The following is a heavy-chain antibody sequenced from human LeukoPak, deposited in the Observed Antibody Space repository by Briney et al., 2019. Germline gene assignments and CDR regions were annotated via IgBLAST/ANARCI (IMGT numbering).Heavy chain of an antibody. CDR3: ARVGTSGWTSDY. Sequence: GGSLRLSRAASGFTFSIYSINWVRQAPGKGLEWLSYISSSSRTISYADSLKGRFTVSRDNAKNSVDLQMDSLRAEDTAVYYCARVGTSGWTSDYWGRGTPVTVSS. D-gene: IGHD6-19*01. J-gene: IGHJ4*02. CDR2: ISSSSRTI. CDR1: GFTFSIYS. V-gene: IGHV3-48*04.